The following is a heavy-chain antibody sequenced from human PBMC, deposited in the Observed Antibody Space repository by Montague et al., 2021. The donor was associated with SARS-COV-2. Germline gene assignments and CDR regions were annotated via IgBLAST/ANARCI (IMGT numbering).Heavy chain of an antibody. J-gene: IGHJ4*02. CDR3: AREGRGRNAVVNGNTYYYFDG. CDR2: VNHSGST. V-gene: IGHV4-34*01. D-gene: IGHD2-8*02. CDR1: GGPFSGYY. Sequence: SETLSLTCAVYGGPFSGYYCSWIRQPPGKGLEWIGEVNHSGSTNYNPSLKSRVTISLYTSKNQFSLTLSSVTAADTAVSYYAREGRGRNAVVNGNTYYYFDGWGQGTLVTVSS.